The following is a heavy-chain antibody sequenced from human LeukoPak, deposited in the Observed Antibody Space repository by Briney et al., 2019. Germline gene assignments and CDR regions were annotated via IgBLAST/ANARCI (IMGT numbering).Heavy chain of an antibody. D-gene: IGHD3-3*01. CDR2: INRDGSST. V-gene: IGHV3-74*01. J-gene: IGHJ4*02. CDR3: AKGNLIRFLEWSLFDY. CDR1: GFTFSSYW. Sequence: GGSLRLSCAVSGFTFSSYWMHWVRQAPGKGLVWVSRINRDGSSTSYADSVKRRFTISRDNTKNTLHLQMNSLRAEDMAVYYCAKGNLIRFLEWSLFDYWGQGTLVTVSS.